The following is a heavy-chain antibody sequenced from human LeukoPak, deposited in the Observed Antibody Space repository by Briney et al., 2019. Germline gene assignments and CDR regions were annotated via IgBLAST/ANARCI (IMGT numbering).Heavy chain of an antibody. D-gene: IGHD6-19*01. Sequence: SVKVSCKASGGTFSSYAISWVRQAPGQGLEWMGRIIPILGIANYAQKFQGRVTITADKSTSTAYMELSSLRSEDTAVYYCARSLSVAVAGIDYWGQGTLVTVSS. CDR3: ARSLSVAVAGIDY. V-gene: IGHV1-69*04. CDR2: IIPILGIA. J-gene: IGHJ4*02. CDR1: GGTFSSYA.